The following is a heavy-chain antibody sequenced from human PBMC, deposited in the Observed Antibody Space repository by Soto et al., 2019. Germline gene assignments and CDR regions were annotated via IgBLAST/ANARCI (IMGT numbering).Heavy chain of an antibody. CDR1: GGCISSGGYS. Sequence: PSETLSITCAVSGGCISSGGYSWSWIRQPPGKGLEWIGYIYHSGSTYYNPSLKSRVTISVDRSKNQFSLKLSSVTAADTAVYYCARGLRLNSEWFDTWGQRTLVTVSS. V-gene: IGHV4-30-2*01. J-gene: IGHJ5*02. D-gene: IGHD2-8*01. CDR3: ARGLRLNSEWFDT. CDR2: IYHSGST.